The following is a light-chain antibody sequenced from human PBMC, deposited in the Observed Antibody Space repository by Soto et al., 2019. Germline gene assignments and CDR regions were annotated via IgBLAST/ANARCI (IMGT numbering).Light chain of an antibody. CDR1: NSNIGSNT. CDR2: SIN. CDR3: AVWDDSLNGVL. Sequence: SVLTQAPSASGTPGQRVTISCSGSNSNIGSNTVNWYQQLPGTAPKLLIYSINQRPSGVPDRFSGSQSGTSASLAISGLQSEDEADYYCAVWDDSLNGVLFGGGTKLTVL. V-gene: IGLV1-44*01. J-gene: IGLJ2*01.